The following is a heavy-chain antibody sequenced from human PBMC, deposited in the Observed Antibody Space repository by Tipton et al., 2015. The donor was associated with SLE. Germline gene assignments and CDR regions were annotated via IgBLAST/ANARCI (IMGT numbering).Heavy chain of an antibody. CDR3: ATSGYDSLSWFDP. J-gene: IGHJ5*02. CDR2: VHSSGST. V-gene: IGHV4-59*03. D-gene: IGHD5-12*01. CDR1: GGSISSYY. Sequence: TLSLTCIVSGGSISSYYWSWIRQPPGKRLEWIGHVHSSGSTHYNPSLKSRVTISLDTSKNQFSLRMSSVTAADTAVYYCATSGYDSLSWFDPWGQGTPVTVSS.